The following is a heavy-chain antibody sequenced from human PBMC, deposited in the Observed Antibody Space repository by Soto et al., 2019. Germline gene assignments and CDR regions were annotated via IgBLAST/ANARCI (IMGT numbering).Heavy chain of an antibody. CDR3: AGWVGRSMYDNSGKYDS. CDR1: GFTFSSNG. V-gene: IGHV3-30*03. CDR2: VSYDGSKT. D-gene: IGHD3-22*01. J-gene: IGHJ5*01. Sequence: QVQLVESGGGVVQPGRSLRLTCAASGFTFSSNGMHWVRQAPGKGLEWVALVSYDGSKTYYADSVRGRFTISRDNSENTLYLQMNSLRAEDTAVYYCAGWVGRSMYDNSGKYDSWGQGTLVTVSS.